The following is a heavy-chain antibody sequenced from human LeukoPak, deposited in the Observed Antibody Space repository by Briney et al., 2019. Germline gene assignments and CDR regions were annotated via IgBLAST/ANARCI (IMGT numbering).Heavy chain of an antibody. V-gene: IGHV4-34*01. CDR1: GGSFSGYY. CDR3: ARGTTYYYGSGSYYPDNWFDP. D-gene: IGHD3-10*01. Sequence: PSETLSLTCAVYGGSFSGYYWSWIRQPPGKGLEWIGEINHSGSTNYNPSLKSRVTISVDTSKNQFSLKLSSVTAADTAVYYCARGTTYYYGSGSYYPDNWFDPWGQGTLVTVSS. CDR2: INHSGST. J-gene: IGHJ5*02.